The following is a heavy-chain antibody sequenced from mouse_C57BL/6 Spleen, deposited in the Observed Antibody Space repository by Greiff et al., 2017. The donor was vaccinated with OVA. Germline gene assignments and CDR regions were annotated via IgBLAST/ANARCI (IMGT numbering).Heavy chain of an antibody. V-gene: IGHV1-42*01. Sequence: EVQLQQSGPELVKPGASVKISCKASGYSFTGYYMNWVKQSPEKSLEWIGEINPSTGGTTYNQKFKAKATLTVDKSSSTAYMQLKSLTSEDSAVYYCARNYDYDVRDFDYWGQGTTLTVSS. CDR1: GYSFTGYY. J-gene: IGHJ2*01. D-gene: IGHD2-4*01. CDR2: INPSTGGT. CDR3: ARNYDYDVRDFDY.